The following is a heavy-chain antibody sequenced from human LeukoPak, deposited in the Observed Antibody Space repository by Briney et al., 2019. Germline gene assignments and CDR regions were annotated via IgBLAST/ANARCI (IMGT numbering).Heavy chain of an antibody. V-gene: IGHV1-24*01. CDR1: GYTLTELS. CDR2: FDPEDGET. CDR3: ATGSLRLGEFSVGY. J-gene: IGHJ4*02. Sequence: ASVKVSCKVSGYTLTELSMHWVRQAPGKGLEWMGGFDPEDGETVYAQRFQGRVTMTEDTSTDTAYMELSSLRSEDTAVYYCATGSLRLGEFSVGYWGQGTLVTVSS. D-gene: IGHD3-16*02.